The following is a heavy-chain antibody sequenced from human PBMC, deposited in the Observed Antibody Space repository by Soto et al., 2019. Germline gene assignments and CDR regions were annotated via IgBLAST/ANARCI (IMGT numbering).Heavy chain of an antibody. V-gene: IGHV1-69*01. CDR1: GGTFSSYA. CDR2: IIPIFGTA. D-gene: IGHD3-3*01. J-gene: IGHJ5*02. CDR3: ARTRFLEWLPGYNWFDP. Sequence: QVQLVQSGAEVKKPGSSVKVSCKASGGTFSSYAISWVRQAPGQGLEWMGGIIPIFGTANYAQKFQGRVTITADESTSTAYRKLSSQRSEDTAVYYCARTRFLEWLPGYNWFDPWGQGTLVTVSS.